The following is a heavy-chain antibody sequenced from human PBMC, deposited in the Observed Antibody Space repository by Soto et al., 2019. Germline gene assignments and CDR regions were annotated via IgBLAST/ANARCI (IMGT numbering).Heavy chain of an antibody. V-gene: IGHV3-30-3*01. D-gene: IGHD3-22*01. J-gene: IGHJ5*02. CDR3: ARDPADSSGYYPNWFDP. Sequence: QVQLVESGGGVVQPGRSLRLSCAASGFTFSSYAMHWVRQAPGKGLEWVAVISYDGSNKYYADSVKGRFTISRDNSKKTLYLQMNSLRAADTAVYYCARDPADSSGYYPNWFDPWGQGTLVTVSS. CDR2: ISYDGSNK. CDR1: GFTFSSYA.